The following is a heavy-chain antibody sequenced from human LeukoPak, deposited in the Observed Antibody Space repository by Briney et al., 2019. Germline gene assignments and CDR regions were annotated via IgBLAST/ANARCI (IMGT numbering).Heavy chain of an antibody. CDR2: INHSGST. Sequence: KPSETLSLTCAVYGGPFSGYYWSWIRQPPGKGLEWIGEINHSGSTNYSPSLKSRVTISVDTSKNQFSLKLSSVTAADTAVYYCARGGWIRAFDIWGQGTMVTVSS. V-gene: IGHV4-34*01. J-gene: IGHJ3*02. D-gene: IGHD5-18*01. CDR3: ARGGWIRAFDI. CDR1: GGPFSGYY.